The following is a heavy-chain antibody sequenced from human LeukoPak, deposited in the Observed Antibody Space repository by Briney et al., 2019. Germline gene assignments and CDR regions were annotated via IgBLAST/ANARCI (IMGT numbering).Heavy chain of an antibody. Sequence: PGGSLRLSCTASGFTFGVYAMSWFRQAPGKGLEWVGFIRSKAYGGTTEYAASVKGRFTISRDDSKSIAYLQMNSLKTEDTAVYYCTRPFSGIAVAGTGFDYWGQGTLVTVSS. J-gene: IGHJ4*02. D-gene: IGHD6-19*01. CDR2: IRSKAYGGTT. CDR1: GFTFGVYA. V-gene: IGHV3-49*03. CDR3: TRPFSGIAVAGTGFDY.